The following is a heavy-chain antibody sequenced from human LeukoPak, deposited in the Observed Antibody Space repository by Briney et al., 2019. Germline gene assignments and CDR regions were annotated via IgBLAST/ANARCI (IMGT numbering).Heavy chain of an antibody. V-gene: IGHV3-74*03. CDR2: IKTDESSA. J-gene: IGHJ4*02. Sequence: PGGSLRLSCVASGFTITNNWVYWIRQAPGRGLVWVSRIKTDESSAVYADSVKGRFTISRDNAKNTLYLQMNSLRVEDTAVYYCATVFKGSSLQDYWGQGTLVTVSS. D-gene: IGHD1-26*01. CDR3: ATVFKGSSLQDY. CDR1: GFTITNNW.